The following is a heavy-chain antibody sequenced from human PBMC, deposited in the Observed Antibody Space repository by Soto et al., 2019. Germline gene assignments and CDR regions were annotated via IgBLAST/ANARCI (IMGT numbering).Heavy chain of an antibody. J-gene: IGHJ3*02. V-gene: IGHV3-9*01. D-gene: IGHD3-16*02. CDR3: ARDDSFAFDI. Sequence: SLRLSCAASGFTFDDYAMHWVRQAPGKGLEWVSGISWNSGSIGYADSVKGRFTISRDNARNSLYLQMNSLRADDTAVYYCARDDSFAFDIWGQGTMVTVSS. CDR2: ISWNSGSI. CDR1: GFTFDDYA.